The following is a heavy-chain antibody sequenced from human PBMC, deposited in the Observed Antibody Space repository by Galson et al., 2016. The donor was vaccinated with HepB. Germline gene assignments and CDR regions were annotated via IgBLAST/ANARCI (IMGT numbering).Heavy chain of an antibody. V-gene: IGHV3-7*01. J-gene: IGHJ4*02. CDR3: GFGGWLDY. Sequence: SLRLSCAVSAFDFSRHWMSRVRQAPGKGLEWVANIKRDGSEENYADAVRGRFTISRDNAKNTLYLQMSSLRAEDTAVYYCGFGGWLDYWGPGTLVTVSS. CDR1: AFDFSRHW. D-gene: IGHD6-19*01. CDR2: IKRDGSEE.